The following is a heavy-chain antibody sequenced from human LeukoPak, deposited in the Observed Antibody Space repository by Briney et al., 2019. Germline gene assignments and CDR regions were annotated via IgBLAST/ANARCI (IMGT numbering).Heavy chain of an antibody. CDR2: VSADNGNR. D-gene: IGHD4-11*01. V-gene: IGHV1-18*01. CDR1: GYTFTRYG. CDR3: ASYSSFNWFDP. Sequence: ASVKASCKASGYTFTRYGITWVRQAPGQGLEWMGWVSADNGNRNYAQNLQGRLTMTTDTSTNTTYMELRSLRSDDTAVYYCASYSSFNWFDPWGQGTLVTVSS. J-gene: IGHJ5*02.